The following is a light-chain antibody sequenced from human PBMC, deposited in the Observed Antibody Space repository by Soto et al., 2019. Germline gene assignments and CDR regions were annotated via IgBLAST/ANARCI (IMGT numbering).Light chain of an antibody. V-gene: IGKV3-15*01. Sequence: EIVLTQSPAALSVSPGERVTLSCRASQGIGSTLAWYQQKPGQTPRLLLYDSSTRAIGIPARFSGSRSGTEFTLSINGLQSEDFAVYYCQRYNNWPLTFGGGTKVEIK. CDR2: DSS. J-gene: IGKJ4*01. CDR1: QGIGST. CDR3: QRYNNWPLT.